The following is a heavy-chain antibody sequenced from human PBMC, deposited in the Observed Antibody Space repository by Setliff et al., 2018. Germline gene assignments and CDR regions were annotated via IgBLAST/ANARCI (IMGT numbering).Heavy chain of an antibody. J-gene: IGHJ4*02. V-gene: IGHV3-21*01. CDR1: GFAFASHN. Sequence: GGSLRLSCAASGFAFASHNMLWVRQAPGKGLEWVAAISSANNYLVYADSVKGRFTISRDNAKNSVYLQMNSLRGEDTAMYYCARDDGILYDSSGYPDYWGQGTLVTVSS. CDR3: ARDDGILYDSSGYPDY. D-gene: IGHD3-22*01. CDR2: ISSANNYL.